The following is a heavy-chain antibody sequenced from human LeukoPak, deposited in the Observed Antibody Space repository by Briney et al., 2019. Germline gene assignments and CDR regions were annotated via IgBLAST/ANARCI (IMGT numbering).Heavy chain of an antibody. D-gene: IGHD1-20*01. CDR3: ASGPGVTGTALYNWFDP. CDR2: ISYDGSNK. Sequence: GGSLRLSCAASGFTFSSYGMHWVRQAPGKGLEWVAVISYDGSNKYYADSVKGRFTISRDNAKNSLYLQMNSLRAEDTAVYYCASGPGVTGTALYNWFDPWGQGTLVTVSS. V-gene: IGHV3-30*03. J-gene: IGHJ5*02. CDR1: GFTFSSYG.